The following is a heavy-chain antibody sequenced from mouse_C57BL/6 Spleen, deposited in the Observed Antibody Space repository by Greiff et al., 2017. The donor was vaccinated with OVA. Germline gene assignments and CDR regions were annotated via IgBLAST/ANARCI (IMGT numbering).Heavy chain of an antibody. CDR2: IYPRSGNT. D-gene: IGHD3-3*01. CDR3: ARWEWDRYFDV. J-gene: IGHJ1*03. Sequence: VQGVESGAELARPGASVKLSCKASGYTFTSYGISWVKQRTGQGLEWIGEIYPRSGNTYYNEKFKGKATLTADKSSSTAYMELRSLTSEDSAVYFCARWEWDRYFDVWGTGTTVTVSS. CDR1: GYTFTSYG. V-gene: IGHV1-81*01.